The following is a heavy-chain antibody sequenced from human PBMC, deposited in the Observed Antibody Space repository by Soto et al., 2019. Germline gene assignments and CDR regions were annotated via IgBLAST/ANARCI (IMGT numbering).Heavy chain of an antibody. V-gene: IGHV1-3*05. Sequence: QVQLVQSGAEEKKPGASVKVSCKASGYTFTSYAMHWVRQAPGQRLEWLGWINAGNGNTKYSQKFQGRVTITRDTSASTAYMELTTLRSEDTPVYYFARHILFDSWGQGTLFTFSS. CDR2: INAGNGNT. CDR3: ARHILFDS. CDR1: GYTFTSYA. D-gene: IGHD2-15*01. J-gene: IGHJ4*02.